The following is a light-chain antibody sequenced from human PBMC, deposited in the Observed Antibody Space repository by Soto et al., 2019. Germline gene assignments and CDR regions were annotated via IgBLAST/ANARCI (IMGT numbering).Light chain of an antibody. J-gene: IGLJ2*01. CDR1: SYNIGAVHE. CDR2: GNT. CDR3: QSYASFPTVV. Sequence: QSVLTQPPSVSGAPGQWVTISCTGSSYNIGAVHEVHWYQHHPGTAPKLLIYGNTKRPSGVPARFSGSKSGTSASLAITGLQADDEADYYCQSYASFPTVVFGGGTKLTVL. V-gene: IGLV1-40*01.